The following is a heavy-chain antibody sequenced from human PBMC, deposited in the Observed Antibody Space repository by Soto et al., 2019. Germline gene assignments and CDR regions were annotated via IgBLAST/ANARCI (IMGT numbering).Heavy chain of an antibody. Sequence: AGGSLRLSCAASGFTFSSYWMSWVRQAPGKGLEWVANIKQDGSEKYYVDSVKGRFTISRDNAKNSLYLQMNSLRAEDTAVYYCARIWGYDFWSGYYYYGMDVWGQGTTVTVSS. CDR2: IKQDGSEK. V-gene: IGHV3-7*01. J-gene: IGHJ6*02. CDR1: GFTFSSYW. CDR3: ARIWGYDFWSGYYYYGMDV. D-gene: IGHD3-3*01.